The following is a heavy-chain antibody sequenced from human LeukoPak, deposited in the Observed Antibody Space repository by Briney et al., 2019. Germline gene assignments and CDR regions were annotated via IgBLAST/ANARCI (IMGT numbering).Heavy chain of an antibody. D-gene: IGHD1-26*01. CDR1: GFTFSSYG. Sequence: AGSLRLSCAASGFTFSSYGMHWVRRAPGKGLERVAFIRYDGSNKYYADPVKGRFTISRDNFKNTLYVQMNSLRAEDTAVYYCVKDESGSYEPGYFQHWGQGTLVTVSS. J-gene: IGHJ1*01. CDR3: VKDESGSYEPGYFQH. V-gene: IGHV3-30*02. CDR2: IRYDGSNK.